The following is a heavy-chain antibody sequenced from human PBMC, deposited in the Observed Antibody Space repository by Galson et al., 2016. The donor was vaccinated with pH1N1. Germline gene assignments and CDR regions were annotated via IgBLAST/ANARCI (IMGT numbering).Heavy chain of an antibody. CDR2: ISSDGRET. V-gene: IGHV3-30*04. D-gene: IGHD5-18*01. CDR1: GLNFDTFP. Sequence: SLRLSCAASGLNFDTFPLHWVRQAPGKGLEWVAVISSDGRETHYAESVKGRFTTSRDSSKNTLYFQLSSLRPEDTATYYCTREGLRGYFPDWGQGTLVTVSS. J-gene: IGHJ4*02. CDR3: TREGLRGYFPD.